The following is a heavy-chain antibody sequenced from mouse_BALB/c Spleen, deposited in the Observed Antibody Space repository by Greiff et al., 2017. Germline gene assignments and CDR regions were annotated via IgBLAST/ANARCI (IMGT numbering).Heavy chain of an antibody. D-gene: IGHD6-1*01. CDR3: ARGIAEGEDD. CDR1: GFTFSSYS. CDR2: ISSGGST. V-gene: IGHV5-6-5*01. Sequence: EVKLMESGGGLVKPGGSLKLSCAASGFTFSSYSLSWVRQTPEQRLEWVASISSGGSTYYPDRVKGRVTISRDNARNILYLQMSSLRSEDTAMYYCARGIAEGEDDWGQGTTLTVSA. J-gene: IGHJ2*01.